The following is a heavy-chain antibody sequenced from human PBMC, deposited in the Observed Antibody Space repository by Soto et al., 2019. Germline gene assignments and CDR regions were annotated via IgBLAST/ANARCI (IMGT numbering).Heavy chain of an antibody. CDR2: IKGDEITT. D-gene: IGHD4-17*01. J-gene: IGHJ4*02. Sequence: EVQLVESGENLVQPGGSLRLSCAASGFTFSNYWIHWVRQAPGKGLVWVSRIKGDEITTNYADSVKGRFTISRDNAKNTVFLQMHILRADDTALYYCARGLYGAYGQDFWGQGILVTVSS. V-gene: IGHV3-74*01. CDR1: GFTFSNYW. CDR3: ARGLYGAYGQDF.